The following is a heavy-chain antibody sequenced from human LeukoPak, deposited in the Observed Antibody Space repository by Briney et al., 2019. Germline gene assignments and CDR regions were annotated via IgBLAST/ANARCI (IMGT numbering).Heavy chain of an antibody. CDR3: AREGTAMVSFDY. Sequence: GGSLRLSCAASGFTFSSYEMNWVRQAPGKGLEWVSYISSGGNTIYYADSVKGRFTISRDNAKNSLYLQMNSLRAEDTAVYYCAREGTAMVSFDYWGQGTLVSVSS. V-gene: IGHV3-48*03. CDR1: GFTFSSYE. D-gene: IGHD5-18*01. J-gene: IGHJ4*02. CDR2: ISSGGNTI.